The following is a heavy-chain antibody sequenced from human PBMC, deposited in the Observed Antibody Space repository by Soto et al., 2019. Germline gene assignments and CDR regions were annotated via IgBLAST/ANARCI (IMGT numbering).Heavy chain of an antibody. CDR1: GYTFTSYG. CDR2: ISAYNGNT. J-gene: IGHJ5*02. V-gene: IGHV1-18*04. Sequence: GASVKVSCKASGYTFTSYGISWVRQAPGQGLEWMGWISAYNGNTNYAQKLQGRVTMTTDTSTSTAYMELRSLRSDDTAVHYCARESRGSYYYDSSGYYYDPNWFDPWGQGTLVTVSS. CDR3: ARESRGSYYYDSSGYYYDPNWFDP. D-gene: IGHD3-22*01.